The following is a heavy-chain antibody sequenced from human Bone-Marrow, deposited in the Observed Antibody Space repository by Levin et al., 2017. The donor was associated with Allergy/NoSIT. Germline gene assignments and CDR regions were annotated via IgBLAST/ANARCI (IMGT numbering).Heavy chain of an antibody. CDR3: AHRRLGYESGWDQGYYDN. Sequence: SGPTLVKPTQTLTLTCTFSGFSISTSGVGVGWIRQPPGKALEWLVVIYWDDDKRYSPSLRSRLSITKDTSKNQVVLTMANMDPVDTGTYYCAHRRLGYESGWDQGYYDNWGPGTLVTVSA. J-gene: IGHJ4*02. CDR2: IYWDDDK. D-gene: IGHD6-19*01. V-gene: IGHV2-5*02. CDR1: GFSISTSGVG.